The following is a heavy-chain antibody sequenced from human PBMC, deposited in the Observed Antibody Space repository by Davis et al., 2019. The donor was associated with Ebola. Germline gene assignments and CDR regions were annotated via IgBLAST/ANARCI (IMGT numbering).Heavy chain of an antibody. CDR1: GDSVSINSAG. J-gene: IGHJ6*02. D-gene: IGHD2-15*01. V-gene: IGHV6-1*01. CDR3: ARGWQASGMDV. CDR2: TYFNSKYYS. Sequence: HSQTLSLTCAISGDSVSINSAGWNWIRQSPSRGLEWLGRTYFNSKYYSDYAVSVRGRITINADPSKNQFSLQLNSVTPEDTAVYYCARGWQASGMDVWGQGTTVTVSS.